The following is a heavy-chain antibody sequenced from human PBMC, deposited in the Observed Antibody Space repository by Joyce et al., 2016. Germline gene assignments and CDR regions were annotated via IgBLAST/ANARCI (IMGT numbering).Heavy chain of an antibody. J-gene: IGHJ6*02. Sequence: QVHLVESGGGLVKPGGSLRLSCAASGFTFTDYYMTWMRQAPGKGPEWVSYINSTGLDINYADSVKGRFTISRDNAKRSIYLQMNSLRAEDTAVYYCARTARLVDVWGQGTTVTVSS. CDR2: INSTGLDI. CDR1: GFTFTDYY. D-gene: IGHD6-6*01. CDR3: ARTARLVDV. V-gene: IGHV3-11*01.